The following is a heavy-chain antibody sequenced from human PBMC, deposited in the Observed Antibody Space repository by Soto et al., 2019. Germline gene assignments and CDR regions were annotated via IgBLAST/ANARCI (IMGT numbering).Heavy chain of an antibody. CDR3: GRGPSPRAPAGGAPYYFAMDV. CDR1: GYDFTAYD. Sequence: ASVKVSCKASGYDFTAYDINWVRQASGQGLEWMGWMNPINGATGFAQRFQGRVSMTRNTATDTAYLDLTGLRSDDTAVYYCGRGPSPRAPAGGAPYYFAMDVWGQGTTVTVSS. V-gene: IGHV1-8*02. J-gene: IGHJ6*02. CDR2: MNPINGAT. D-gene: IGHD6-13*01.